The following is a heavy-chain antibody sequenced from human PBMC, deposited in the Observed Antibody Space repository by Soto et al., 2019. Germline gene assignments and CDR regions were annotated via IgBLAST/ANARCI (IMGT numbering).Heavy chain of an antibody. CDR1: GFTFSFYA. CDR3: ARIVMYDFWSGGYYGMDV. V-gene: IGHV3-33*01. CDR2: IWSDGSNE. Sequence: PGGSLRLSCAASGFTFSFYAMHWVRQAPGKGLEWVAVIWSDGSNEYYADSVKGRVTISRDNSKNTLYLPMNSLRVEDTAVYYCARIVMYDFWSGGYYGMDVWGQGTTVTVSS. J-gene: IGHJ6*02. D-gene: IGHD3-3*01.